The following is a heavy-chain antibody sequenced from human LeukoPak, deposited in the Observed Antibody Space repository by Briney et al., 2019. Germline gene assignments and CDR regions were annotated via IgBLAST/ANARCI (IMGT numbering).Heavy chain of an antibody. CDR1: GFTFSSFW. J-gene: IGHJ4*02. D-gene: IGHD5-12*01. CDR3: ASDIVATIRSY. V-gene: IGHV3-7*01. Sequence: GGPLRLSCAASGFTFSSFWMSWVRQAPGKGLEWVANIKQDGSEKYYVDSVKGRFTISRDNAKNSLYLQMNSLRAEDTAVYYCASDIVATIRSYWGQGTLVTVSS. CDR2: IKQDGSEK.